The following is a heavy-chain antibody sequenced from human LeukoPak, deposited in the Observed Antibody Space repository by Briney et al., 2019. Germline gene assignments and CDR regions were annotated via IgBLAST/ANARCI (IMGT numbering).Heavy chain of an antibody. D-gene: IGHD6-13*01. CDR2: ISWNSGSI. Sequence: SLRLSCAASGFTFDDYAMHWVRQAPGKGLEWVSGISWNSGSIGYADSVKGRFTISRDNAKNSLYLQMNSLRAEDTALYYCAKDYGYSSSWYYFDYWGQGTLVTVSS. J-gene: IGHJ4*02. CDR1: GFTFDDYA. V-gene: IGHV3-9*01. CDR3: AKDYGYSSSWYYFDY.